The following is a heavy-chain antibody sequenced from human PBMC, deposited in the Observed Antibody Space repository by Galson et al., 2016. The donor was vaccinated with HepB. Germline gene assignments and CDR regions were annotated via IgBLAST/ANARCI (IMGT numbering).Heavy chain of an antibody. J-gene: IGHJ4*02. D-gene: IGHD3-10*01. V-gene: IGHV3-23*01. CDR1: GFTFSSYA. CDR3: ARAGRGTRYFDC. Sequence: SLRLSCAASGFTFSSYAMSWVRQAPGKGLEWVSAISGSGGRTYYADSVKGRFTISRDNSKNTLYLQMNSLKTEDTAVYYCARAGRGTRYFDCWGQGTLVTVSS. CDR2: ISGSGGRT.